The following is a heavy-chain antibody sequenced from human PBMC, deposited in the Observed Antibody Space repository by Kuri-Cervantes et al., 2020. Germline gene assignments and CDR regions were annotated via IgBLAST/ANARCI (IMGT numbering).Heavy chain of an antibody. V-gene: IGHV3-33*01. Sequence: GESLKISCAASGFTFSDYYMSWIRQAPGKGLEWVAVIWYDGSNKYYADSVKGRFTISRDSSKNTLYLQMNSLRAEDTAVYYCARAGSDGFGFDYWGQGTLVTVSS. CDR3: ARAGSDGFGFDY. D-gene: IGHD3-16*01. J-gene: IGHJ4*02. CDR1: GFTFSDYY. CDR2: IWYDGSNK.